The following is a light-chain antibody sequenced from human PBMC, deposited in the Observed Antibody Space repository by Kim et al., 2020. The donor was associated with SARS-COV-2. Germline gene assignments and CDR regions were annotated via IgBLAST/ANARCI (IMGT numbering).Light chain of an antibody. CDR2: EVS. CDR1: SSDVGSYNR. V-gene: IGLV2-18*02. CDR3: SSYTSTSLYV. Sequence: GQSATISGAGTSSDVGSYNRVSWYKQSPGAAPKLMVYEVSYRPSGGADRLSGSKSGNTAYLTISGLQAEDEADYYCSSYTSTSLYVFGTGTKVTVL. J-gene: IGLJ1*01.